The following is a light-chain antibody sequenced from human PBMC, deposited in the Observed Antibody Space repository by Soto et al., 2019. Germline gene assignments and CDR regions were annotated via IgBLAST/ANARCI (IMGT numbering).Light chain of an antibody. CDR2: KAS. CDR3: QQYYVIPVT. V-gene: IGKV1-5*03. Sequence: DIQMTQSPSTLSASVGDRVTITCRASQSISSWLAWYQQKPGKAPKLLIYKASSLESGVPSRFSGTGSGTEFTLTISSLQAEDVAIYHCQQYYVIPVTFGGGTKVDIK. J-gene: IGKJ4*01. CDR1: QSISSW.